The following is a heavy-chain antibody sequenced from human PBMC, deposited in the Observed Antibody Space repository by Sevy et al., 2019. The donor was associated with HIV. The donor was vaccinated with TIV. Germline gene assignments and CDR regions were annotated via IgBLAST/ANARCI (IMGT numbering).Heavy chain of an antibody. V-gene: IGHV3-7*01. CDR3: ARPGRLGAFDQ. CDR2: IKHDGTET. J-gene: IGHJ4*02. CDR1: GFSFSDYW. Sequence: GGSLRLSCAASGFSFSDYWMSWVRQAPGKGLEWVANIKHDGTETYYVDSVKGRFTISRDNGKKSRYLQMNSLRGEDTTVYYCARPGRLGAFDQWGQGVLVTVSS.